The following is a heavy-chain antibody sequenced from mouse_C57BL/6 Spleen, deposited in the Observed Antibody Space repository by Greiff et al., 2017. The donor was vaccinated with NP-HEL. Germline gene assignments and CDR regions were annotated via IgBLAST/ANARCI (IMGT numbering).Heavy chain of an antibody. D-gene: IGHD2-4*01. J-gene: IGHJ2*01. CDR3: ARSFYDYDAYFDY. Sequence: QQRPIQGLEWIGNIDPSDSETHYNQKFKDKATLTVDKSSSTAYMPLSSLTSEDSAVYYCARSFYDYDAYFDYWGQGTTLTVSS. CDR2: IDPSDSET. V-gene: IGHV1-52*01.